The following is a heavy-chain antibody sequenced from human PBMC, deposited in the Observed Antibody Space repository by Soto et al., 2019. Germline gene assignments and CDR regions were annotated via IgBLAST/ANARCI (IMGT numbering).Heavy chain of an antibody. D-gene: IGHD2-15*01. CDR1: GFTFSSYD. V-gene: IGHV3-13*01. Sequence: PVGSLRLSCAASGFTFSSYDMHWVRQVTGKGLEWVSAIGIAGDTYYVGSVKGRFTISRENAKNSLSLQMDSLRAEDTAVYYCARGTYCSGGRCYPHNWFDPWGQGTLVTVSS. CDR3: ARGTYCSGGRCYPHNWFDP. J-gene: IGHJ5*02. CDR2: IGIAGDT.